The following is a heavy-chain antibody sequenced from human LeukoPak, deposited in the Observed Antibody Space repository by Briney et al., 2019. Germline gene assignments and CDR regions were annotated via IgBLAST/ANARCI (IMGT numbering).Heavy chain of an antibody. CDR3: ARSKVGAYRSFQH. J-gene: IGHJ1*01. Sequence: ASVKVSCKASRGTFSSYAISWVRQAPGQGLECMGGIIPIFGTANYAQKFQGRVTITADKSTSTAYMALSSLRSEDTAVYYCARSKVGAYRSFQHCGQGTLVTVSS. CDR1: RGTFSSYA. D-gene: IGHD3-16*01. V-gene: IGHV1-69*06. CDR2: IIPIFGTA.